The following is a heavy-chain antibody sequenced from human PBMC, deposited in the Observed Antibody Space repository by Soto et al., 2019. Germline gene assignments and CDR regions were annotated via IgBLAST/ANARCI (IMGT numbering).Heavy chain of an antibody. V-gene: IGHV3-21*01. CDR1: GFTFSSYS. Sequence: GGSLRLSCAASGFTFSSYSMNWVRQAPGKGLEWVSSISSGTGYIYYADSVEGRFTISRDNAKNSLYLQMNSLRAEDTAVYYCARGITGTGAFDIWGQGTLVTVSS. CDR2: ISSGTGYI. J-gene: IGHJ3*02. CDR3: ARGITGTGAFDI. D-gene: IGHD1-7*01.